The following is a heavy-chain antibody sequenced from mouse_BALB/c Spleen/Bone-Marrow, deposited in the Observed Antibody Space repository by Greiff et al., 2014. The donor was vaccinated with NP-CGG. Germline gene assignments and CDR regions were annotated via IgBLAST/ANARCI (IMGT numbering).Heavy chain of an antibody. J-gene: IGHJ1*01. CDR2: IWAGGST. D-gene: IGHD1-1*01. V-gene: IGHV2-9*02. Sequence: VKLEESGPGLVAPSQSLSTTCTVSGFSLTSYGVHWVRQPPGKGLEWLGLIWAGGSTNYNSALMSRLSISKDNSKSQVFLKMNSLQTDDTAMYYCARKDYGSRGGYFDVWGAGTTVTVSS. CDR1: GFSLTSYG. CDR3: ARKDYGSRGGYFDV.